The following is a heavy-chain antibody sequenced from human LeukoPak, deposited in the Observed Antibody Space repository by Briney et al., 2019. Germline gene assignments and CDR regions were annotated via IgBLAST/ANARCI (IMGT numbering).Heavy chain of an antibody. Sequence: SQTLSLTCAISGDSAPSNSAAWNWIRQSPSRGLEWLGRTYYRSKWYNDYAVSVKSRITINPDTSKNQFSLQLNSVTPEDTAVYYCARDRPHDYGDESTYYYYYYYMDVWGKGTTVTVSS. D-gene: IGHD4-17*01. CDR2: TYYRSKWYN. CDR3: ARDRPHDYGDESTYYYYYYYMDV. J-gene: IGHJ6*03. CDR1: GDSAPSNSAA. V-gene: IGHV6-1*01.